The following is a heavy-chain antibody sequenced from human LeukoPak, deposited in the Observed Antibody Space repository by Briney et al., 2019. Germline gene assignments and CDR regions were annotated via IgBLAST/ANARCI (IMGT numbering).Heavy chain of an antibody. D-gene: IGHD3-22*01. CDR2: IIPIFGTA. V-gene: IGHV1-69*05. CDR1: GGTFNNYA. J-gene: IGHJ4*02. CDR3: ARGRTPRYYYDSSGYSFDY. Sequence: SVKVSCKASGGTFNNYAISWVRQAPGQGLEWMGGIIPIFGTANYAQKVQGRVTITTDESTSTAYMELSSLRSEDTAVYYCARGRTPRYYYDSSGYSFDYWGQGTLVTVSS.